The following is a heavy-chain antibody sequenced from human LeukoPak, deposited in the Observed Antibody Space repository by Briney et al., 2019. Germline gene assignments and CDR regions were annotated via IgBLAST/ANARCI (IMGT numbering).Heavy chain of an antibody. CDR1: GFTFSNAW. V-gene: IGHV3-15*05. CDR2: IKSKTDGGTT. Sequence: PGGSLRLSCAASGFTFSNAWMSWVRQAPGKGLEWVGRIKSKTDGGTTDYAAPVKGRFTISRDDSKNTLYLQMNSLRAEDTALYHCARGWEYGDYVVDYWGQGTLVTVSS. D-gene: IGHD4-17*01. J-gene: IGHJ4*02. CDR3: ARGWEYGDYVVDY.